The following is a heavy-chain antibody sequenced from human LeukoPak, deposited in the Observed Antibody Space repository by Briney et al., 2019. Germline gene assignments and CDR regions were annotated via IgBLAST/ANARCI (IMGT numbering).Heavy chain of an antibody. CDR1: GGSISSYY. Sequence: SETLSLTCTVSGGSISSYYWGWIRQPPGKGLEWIGSIYYSGSTYYNPSLKSRVTISVDTSKNQFSLKLSSVTAADTAVYYCARWSGYYYYMDVWGKGTTVTVSS. CDR2: IYYSGST. J-gene: IGHJ6*03. CDR3: ARWSGYYYYMDV. V-gene: IGHV4-39*07. D-gene: IGHD3-3*01.